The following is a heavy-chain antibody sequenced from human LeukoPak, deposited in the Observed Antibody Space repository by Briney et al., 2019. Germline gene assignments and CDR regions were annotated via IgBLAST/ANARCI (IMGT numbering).Heavy chain of an antibody. V-gene: IGHV4-4*07. CDR3: ARSHYDFWSGYPEYFQH. D-gene: IGHD3-3*01. J-gene: IGHJ1*01. CDR1: GGSISSYY. CDR2: IYTSGST. Sequence: SETLSLTCTVSGGSISSYYWSWIRQPAGKGLEWIGRIYTSGSTNYNPSLKSRVTISVDKSKNQFSLKLSSVTAADTAVYYCARSHYDFWSGYPEYFQHWGQGTLVTVSS.